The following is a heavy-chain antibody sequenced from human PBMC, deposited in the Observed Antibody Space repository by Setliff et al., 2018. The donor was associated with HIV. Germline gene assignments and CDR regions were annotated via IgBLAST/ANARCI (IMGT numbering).Heavy chain of an antibody. J-gene: IGHJ4*02. CDR3: ARSHRYIGSYCLDY. V-gene: IGHV3-23*01. CDR2: ISGSGGST. CDR1: GFTFSSYA. D-gene: IGHD1-26*01. Sequence: GGSLRLSCAASGFTFSSYAMSWVRQAPGKGLEWVSAISGSGGSTYYADSVKGRFTISRDNAKNSLYLQMNRLKAEDTAVYYCARSHRYIGSYCLDYWGQGILITVSS.